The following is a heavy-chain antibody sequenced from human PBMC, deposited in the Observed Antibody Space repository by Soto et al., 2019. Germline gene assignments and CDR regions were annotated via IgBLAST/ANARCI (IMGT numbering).Heavy chain of an antibody. V-gene: IGHV4-34*01. Sequence: SETLSLTCAVYGGSFSGYYWSWIRQPPGKGLEWIGEINHSGSTNYNPSLKSRVTISVDTSKNQFSLKLSSVTAADTAVYYCAMTNPPDFWSGYFLGYFDYWGQGTLVTVSS. J-gene: IGHJ4*02. D-gene: IGHD3-3*01. CDR2: INHSGST. CDR3: AMTNPPDFWSGYFLGYFDY. CDR1: GGSFSGYY.